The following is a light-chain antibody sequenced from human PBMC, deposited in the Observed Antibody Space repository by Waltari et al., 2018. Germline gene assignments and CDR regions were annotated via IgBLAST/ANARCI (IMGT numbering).Light chain of an antibody. CDR2: AAS. V-gene: IGKV3-20*01. CDR3: QHHLRLPAT. Sequence: EIVLTQSPGTLSLSPGGRATLACRASQSISRFLAGYQQKPGRAPRLLIYAASTRPTGIPDRFSGSGSGTDFSLTISGLEPEDFAVYYCQHHLRLPATFGQGTKVEIK. J-gene: IGKJ1*01. CDR1: QSISRF.